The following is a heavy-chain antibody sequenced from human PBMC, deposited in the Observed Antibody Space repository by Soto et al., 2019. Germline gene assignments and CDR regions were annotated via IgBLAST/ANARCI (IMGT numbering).Heavy chain of an antibody. Sequence: QLQLQESGPGLVKPSETLSLTCTVSGGSISSSSYYWGWIRQPPGKGLEWIGSIYYSGSTYYNPSLNRGVKISVETSKNLFSLKLSSVTAADTAVYYCARQGGVTSSFDYWGQGTLVTVSS. CDR1: GGSISSSSYY. CDR3: ARQGGVTSSFDY. J-gene: IGHJ4*02. V-gene: IGHV4-39*01. D-gene: IGHD1-1*01. CDR2: IYYSGST.